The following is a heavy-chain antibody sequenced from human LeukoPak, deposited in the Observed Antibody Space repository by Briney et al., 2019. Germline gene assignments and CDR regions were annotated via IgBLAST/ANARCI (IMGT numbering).Heavy chain of an antibody. J-gene: IGHJ5*02. CDR1: GFTFSSYA. CDR2: ISGSGGST. D-gene: IGHD3-3*01. V-gene: IGHV3-23*01. Sequence: GGPLRLSCAASGFTFSSYAMSWVRQAPGKGLEWVSAISGSGGSTYYADSVKGRFTISRDNSKNTLYLQMNSRRAEDTAVYYCAKSARITIFGVVYNWFDPWGQGTLVTVSS. CDR3: AKSARITIFGVVYNWFDP.